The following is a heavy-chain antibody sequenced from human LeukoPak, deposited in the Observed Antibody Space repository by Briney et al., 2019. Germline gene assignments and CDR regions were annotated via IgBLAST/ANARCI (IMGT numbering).Heavy chain of an antibody. CDR3: ARESGWNYYFDY. V-gene: IGHV4-30-2*01. CDR1: GGSISSGGYY. Sequence: PSGTLSLTCAVSGGSISSGGYYWSWIRQPPGKGLEWIGYIYHSGSTYYNPSLKSRVTISVDRSKNQFSLKLSSVTAADTAVYYCARESGWNYYFDYWGQGTLVTVSS. J-gene: IGHJ4*02. D-gene: IGHD6-19*01. CDR2: IYHSGST.